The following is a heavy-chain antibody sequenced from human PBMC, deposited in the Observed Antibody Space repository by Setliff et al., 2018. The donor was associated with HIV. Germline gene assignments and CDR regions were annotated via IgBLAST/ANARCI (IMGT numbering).Heavy chain of an antibody. Sequence: ASVKVSCKASGYTFSSYGISWVRQAPGQGLEWMGWISAYNGNTNYAQKLQGRVTMTTDTSTSTAYMELRSLRSDDTAVYYCARDHPYFCSSTSCSFLDYWGQGTLVTVS. D-gene: IGHD2-2*01. CDR2: ISAYNGNT. CDR3: ARDHPYFCSSTSCSFLDY. V-gene: IGHV1-18*01. CDR1: GYTFSSYG. J-gene: IGHJ4*02.